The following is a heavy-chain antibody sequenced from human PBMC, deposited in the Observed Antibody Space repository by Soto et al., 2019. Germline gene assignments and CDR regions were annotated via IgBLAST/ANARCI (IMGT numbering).Heavy chain of an antibody. CDR1: GFTFSSYA. CDR3: AKESSSSWLDYYYYYMDV. V-gene: IGHV3-23*01. Sequence: HPGGSLRLSCAASGFTFSSYAMSWVRQAPGKGLEWVSAISGSGGSTYYADSVKGRFTISRDNSKNTLYLQMNSLRAEDTAVYYYAKESSSSWLDYYYYYMDVWGKGTTVTVSS. D-gene: IGHD6-13*01. J-gene: IGHJ6*03. CDR2: ISGSGGST.